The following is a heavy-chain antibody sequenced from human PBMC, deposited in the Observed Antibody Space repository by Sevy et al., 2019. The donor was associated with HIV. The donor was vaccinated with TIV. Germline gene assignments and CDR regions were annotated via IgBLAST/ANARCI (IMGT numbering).Heavy chain of an antibody. D-gene: IGHD2-21*01. CDR3: ARLWVICGGDCYSGRWFDP. Sequence: SETLSLTCTVSGGSISSSSYYWGWIRQPPGKGLEWIGSIYYSWSTYYDPSLKSRVTISVDTSKNQFSLKLSSVTAADTAVYYCARLWVICGGDCYSGRWFDPWGQGTLVTVSS. CDR2: IYYSWST. J-gene: IGHJ5*02. V-gene: IGHV4-39*01. CDR1: GGSISSSSYY.